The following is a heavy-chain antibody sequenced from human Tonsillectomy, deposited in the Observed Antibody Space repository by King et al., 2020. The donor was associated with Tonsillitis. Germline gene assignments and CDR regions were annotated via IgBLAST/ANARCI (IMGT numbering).Heavy chain of an antibody. V-gene: IGHV3-7*01. Sequence: VQLVESGGGLVQPGGSLRLSCVASGFTFWRYWMSWVRQAPGKGLEWVANINQDGSEKYYVDSVKGRFTISRDNAKNSLYLQMNSLRAEDTAVYYCARGGIPDYGGQGTLVTVSS. CDR1: GFTFWRYW. CDR3: ARGGIPDY. J-gene: IGHJ4*02. CDR2: INQDGSEK. D-gene: IGHD3-16*01.